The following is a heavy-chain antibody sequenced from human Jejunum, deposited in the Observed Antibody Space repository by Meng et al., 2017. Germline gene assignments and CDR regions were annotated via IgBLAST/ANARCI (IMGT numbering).Heavy chain of an antibody. D-gene: IGHD1-7*01. CDR2: IYHSGTT. V-gene: IGHV4-4*02. CDR3: ATRTRDSFDY. J-gene: IGHJ4*02. Sequence: QESGPGVVSPSGTLSLTCAVSGGSISGTNWWTWVRQAPGKGLVWIGEIYHSGTTNYNPSLKSRVAISADKSKNQFSLNLYSLSAADTAVYYCATRTRDSFDYWGQGSLVTVSS. CDR1: GGSISGTNW.